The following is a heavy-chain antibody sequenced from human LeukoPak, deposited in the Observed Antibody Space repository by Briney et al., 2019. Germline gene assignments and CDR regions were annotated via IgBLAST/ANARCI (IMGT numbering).Heavy chain of an antibody. V-gene: IGHV4-61*02. CDR1: GGSISSGSYY. Sequence: PSETLSLTCTVSGGSISSGSYYWSWIRQPAGKGLEWIGRIYTSGSTNYNPSLKSRVTISVDTSKNQFSLKLSSVTAADTAVYYCARVKSGSYSYYYYYMDVWGKGTTVTVSS. J-gene: IGHJ6*03. CDR3: ARVKSGSYSYYYYYMDV. CDR2: IYTSGST. D-gene: IGHD1-26*01.